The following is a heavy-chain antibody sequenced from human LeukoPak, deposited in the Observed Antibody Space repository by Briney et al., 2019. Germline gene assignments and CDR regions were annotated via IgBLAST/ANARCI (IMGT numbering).Heavy chain of an antibody. J-gene: IGHJ5*02. V-gene: IGHV4-59*01. CDR3: ARDGVTGRLDP. D-gene: IGHD1-20*01. CDR2: IYYSAST. CDR1: GGSISSYY. Sequence: SETLSLTCTVSGGSISSYYWSWLRQPPGKGLEWVGYIYYSASTNSNPSLSSRVTISVDTSKNQFSLKLSSVTAADTALYYCARDGVTGRLDPWGQGTLVTVSS.